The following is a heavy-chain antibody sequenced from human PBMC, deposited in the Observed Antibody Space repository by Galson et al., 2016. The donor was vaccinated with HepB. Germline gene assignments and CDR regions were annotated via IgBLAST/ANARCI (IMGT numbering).Heavy chain of an antibody. V-gene: IGHV3-74*01. CDR3: AKDYSGYYFDGTGYYNAFDY. CDR2: INSDGSST. J-gene: IGHJ4*02. D-gene: IGHD3-22*01. CDR1: GFTFSSYW. Sequence: SLRLSCAASGFTFSSYWMHWVRQAPGKGLVWVSRINSDGSSTSYADSVKGRFTISRDNSKNTLYLEMTSLREEDTAVYYCAKDYSGYYFDGTGYYNAFDYWGQGALVTVSS.